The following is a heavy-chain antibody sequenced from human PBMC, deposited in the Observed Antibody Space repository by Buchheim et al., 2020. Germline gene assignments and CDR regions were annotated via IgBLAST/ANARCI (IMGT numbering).Heavy chain of an antibody. CDR3: AKDIDRGLQLFDY. CDR2: ISYDGSNQ. J-gene: IGHJ4*02. CDR1: GFTFSSYG. Sequence: QVQLVESGGGVVQPGRSLRLSCAASGFTFSSYGMHWVRQAPGKGLEWVAVISYDGSNQYYADSVKGRFTISRDNSKNTLYLQMNSLRAEDTAVYYCAKDIDRGLQLFDYWGQGTL. V-gene: IGHV3-30*18. D-gene: IGHD5-24*01.